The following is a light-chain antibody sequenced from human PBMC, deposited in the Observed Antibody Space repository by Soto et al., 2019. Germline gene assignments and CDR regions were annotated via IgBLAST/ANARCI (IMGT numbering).Light chain of an antibody. V-gene: IGKV1-5*03. J-gene: IGKJ5*01. Sequence: DIQMTQSPSTVSAFVGDRVTITCRASQSISSWLAWYQQKPGKAPNLLIYKASSLESGVPSRFSGSGSGTEFTLTISSLQPDDFATYYCQQYDSYSITFGQGTRLEFK. CDR1: QSISSW. CDR3: QQYDSYSIT. CDR2: KAS.